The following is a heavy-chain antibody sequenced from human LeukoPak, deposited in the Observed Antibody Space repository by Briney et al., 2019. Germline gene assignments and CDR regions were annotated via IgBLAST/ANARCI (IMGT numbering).Heavy chain of an antibody. Sequence: SETLSLTCTVSGGSISSSSYYWSWIRQPPGKGLEWIGYIYYSGSTNYNPSLKSRVTISVDTSKNQFSLKLSSVTAADTAVYYCARTSPHYDFWSGYPGAFDIWGQGTMVTVSS. CDR3: ARTSPHYDFWSGYPGAFDI. CDR1: GGSISSSSYY. CDR2: IYYSGST. D-gene: IGHD3-3*01. V-gene: IGHV4-61*01. J-gene: IGHJ3*02.